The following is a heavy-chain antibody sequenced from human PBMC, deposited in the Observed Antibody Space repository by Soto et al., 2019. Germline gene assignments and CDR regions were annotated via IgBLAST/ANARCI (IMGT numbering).Heavy chain of an antibody. D-gene: IGHD6-19*01. Sequence: PSETLSLTCAVSGYSISSGYYWGWIRQPPGKGLEWIGSIYHSGSTYYNPSLKSRVTISVDTSKNQFSLKLSSVTAADTAVYYCARDSGWYVVSAFDIWGQGTVVTVSS. CDR1: GYSISSGYY. J-gene: IGHJ3*02. CDR3: ARDSGWYVVSAFDI. V-gene: IGHV4-38-2*02. CDR2: IYHSGST.